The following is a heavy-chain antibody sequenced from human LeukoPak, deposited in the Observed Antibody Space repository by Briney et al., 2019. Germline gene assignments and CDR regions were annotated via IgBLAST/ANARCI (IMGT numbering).Heavy chain of an antibody. D-gene: IGHD3-22*01. Sequence: GESLKISCKGSGYSFSSYWIAWVRQMPGKGLEWMGIIYPGDSDTRYSPSFQGQVTISADKSISTAYLQWSSLKASDTAMYYCARLTYYYDSSGYYYVPQPDDYWGQGTLVTVSS. CDR1: GYSFSSYW. J-gene: IGHJ4*02. CDR3: ARLTYYYDSSGYYYVPQPDDY. V-gene: IGHV5-51*01. CDR2: IYPGDSDT.